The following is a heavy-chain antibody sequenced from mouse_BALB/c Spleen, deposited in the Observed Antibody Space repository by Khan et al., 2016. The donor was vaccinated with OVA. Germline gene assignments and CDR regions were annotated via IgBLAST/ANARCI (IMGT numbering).Heavy chain of an antibody. CDR3: ARRDLREDFDY. D-gene: IGHD1-1*01. Sequence: QVQLKESGAELAKPWASVKMSCKASGYTFINYCILWIKQRPGQGLEWIGYINPSTGYTEYNQNFKDKATLTADISSSTAYMQLSSLTSEDSAVYYCARRDLREDFDYWGQGTTLTVSS. CDR2: INPSTGYT. CDR1: GYTFINYC. J-gene: IGHJ2*01. V-gene: IGHV1-7*01.